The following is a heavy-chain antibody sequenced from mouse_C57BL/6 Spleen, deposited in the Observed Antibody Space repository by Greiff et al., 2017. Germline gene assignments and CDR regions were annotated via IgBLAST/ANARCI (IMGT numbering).Heavy chain of an antibody. CDR1: GYTFTSYW. J-gene: IGHJ3*01. D-gene: IGHD3-2*02. CDR3: AKGSGSPSWFAY. V-gene: IGHV1-53*01. CDR2: INPSNGGT. Sequence: QVQLQQPGTELVKPGASVKLSCKSSGYTFTSYWMHVVKQRPGQGLEWIGNINPSNGGTNYNEKFKSKATLTVDKSSSTAYMQLSSLTSEDSAVYYCAKGSGSPSWFAYWGQGTLVTVSA.